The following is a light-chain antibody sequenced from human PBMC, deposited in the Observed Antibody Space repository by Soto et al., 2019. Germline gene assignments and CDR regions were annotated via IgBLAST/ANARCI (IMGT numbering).Light chain of an antibody. V-gene: IGLV2-14*01. Sequence: QSALTQPASVSGSPGQSITISCTGTSSDVGGYNYVSWYQQHPGKAPKLIIYEVSNRPSGVSNRFSGSKSGNTASLTISGLQAADEADYYCTSYTYSNTLYVLFGGGTKLTVL. CDR3: TSYTYSNTLYVL. J-gene: IGLJ2*01. CDR2: EVS. CDR1: SSDVGGYNY.